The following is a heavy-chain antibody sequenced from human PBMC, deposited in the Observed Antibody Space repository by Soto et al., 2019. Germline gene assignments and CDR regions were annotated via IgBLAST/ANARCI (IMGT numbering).Heavy chain of an antibody. CDR2: IWYDGSNK. Sequence: QVQLVESGGGVVQPGRSLRLSCAASGFTFSSYGMHWVRQAPGKGLEWVAVIWYDGSNKYYADSVKGRFTISRDNSKNTLYLQMNSLRAEDTAVYYCARALYYDFWSGYSALDYWGQGTLVTVSS. J-gene: IGHJ4*02. CDR3: ARALYYDFWSGYSALDY. CDR1: GFTFSSYG. D-gene: IGHD3-3*01. V-gene: IGHV3-33*01.